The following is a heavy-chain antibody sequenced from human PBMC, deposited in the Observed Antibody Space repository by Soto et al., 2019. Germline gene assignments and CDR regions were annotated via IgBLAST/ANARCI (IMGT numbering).Heavy chain of an antibody. CDR1: GFTFSTYA. Sequence: GGSLRLSCGASGFTFSTYAMTWVRQAPGKGLEWVSIISSSGDATYYVDSVKGRFTISRDNSRNTLNLQMNSLRAEDTAVYYCAKNGDFWSWGMDVWGQGTTVTVSS. V-gene: IGHV3-23*01. CDR3: AKNGDFWSWGMDV. CDR2: ISSSGDAT. D-gene: IGHD3-3*01. J-gene: IGHJ6*02.